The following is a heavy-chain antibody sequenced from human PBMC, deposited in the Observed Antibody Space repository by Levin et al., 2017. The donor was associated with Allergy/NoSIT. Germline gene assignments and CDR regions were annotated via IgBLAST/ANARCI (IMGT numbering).Heavy chain of an antibody. Sequence: GGSLRLSCKGSGYSFSNYWIAWVRQMPGKGLEWMGMIYPGDSDTRYSPSFQGQVTISADKSISTAYLQWSSLKASDTAMYYCARRQSGRGDYWGQGTLVSVSS. D-gene: IGHD3-3*01. CDR2: IYPGDSDT. CDR1: GYSFSNYW. CDR3: ARRQSGRGDY. V-gene: IGHV5-51*01. J-gene: IGHJ4*02.